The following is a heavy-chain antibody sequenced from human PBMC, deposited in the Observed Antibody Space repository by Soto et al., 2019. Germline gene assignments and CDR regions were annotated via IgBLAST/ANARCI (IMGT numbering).Heavy chain of an antibody. CDR2: ISGSGGST. J-gene: IGHJ5*02. D-gene: IGHD2-15*01. V-gene: IGHV3-23*01. Sequence: GGSLRLSCAASGFTFSSYAMSWVRQAPGKGLEWVSAISGSGGSTYYADSVKGRFTISRDNSKNTLYLQMNSLRAEDTAVYYCAKDILEVIPGVEDWFDPWGQGTLVTVSS. CDR1: GFTFSSYA. CDR3: AKDILEVIPGVEDWFDP.